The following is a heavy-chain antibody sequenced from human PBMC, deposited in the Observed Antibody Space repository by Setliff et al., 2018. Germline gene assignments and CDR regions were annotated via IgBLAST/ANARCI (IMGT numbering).Heavy chain of an antibody. CDR3: VRAGLTAISNGLDY. J-gene: IGHJ4*02. V-gene: IGHV4-39*07. CDR2: IYYSGST. CDR1: GGSISSSSYY. Sequence: SETLSLTCTVSGGSISSSSYYWGWIRQPPGKGLEWIGSIYYSGSTYYNPSLKSRVTISVDTSKNQFSLKLSSVTAADTAVYYCVRAGLTAISNGLDYWGQGTLVTVSS. D-gene: IGHD2-21*02.